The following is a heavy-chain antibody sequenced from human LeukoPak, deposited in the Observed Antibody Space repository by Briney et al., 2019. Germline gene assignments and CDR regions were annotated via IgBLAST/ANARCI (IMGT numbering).Heavy chain of an antibody. Sequence: GSLRLSCAASGFTFSSYAMSWVRHAPGKGLGWVSSNSGSGGSTYYVDSVKGRFTISRDNSKNTLYLQMNSLRAEDTAVYYCAKDLLSSWYPHGAFDIWGQGTMVTVSS. D-gene: IGHD6-13*01. J-gene: IGHJ3*02. CDR3: AKDLLSSWYPHGAFDI. CDR2: NSGSGGST. CDR1: GFTFSSYA. V-gene: IGHV3-23*01.